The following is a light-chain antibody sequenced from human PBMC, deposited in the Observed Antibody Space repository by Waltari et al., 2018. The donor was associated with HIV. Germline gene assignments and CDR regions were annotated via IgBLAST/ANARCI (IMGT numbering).Light chain of an antibody. CDR1: QDISNY. Sequence: DIQMTQSPSSLSSSVGDRVTITCQASQDISNYLNWYQQKPGKAPKLLIYDVSNLERVVPSRFSGSGSGTDFTFTITSLQPEDFATYHCQQLSSHPFTFGQGTKLEI. CDR2: DVS. V-gene: IGKV1-33*01. CDR3: QQLSSHPFT. J-gene: IGKJ2*01.